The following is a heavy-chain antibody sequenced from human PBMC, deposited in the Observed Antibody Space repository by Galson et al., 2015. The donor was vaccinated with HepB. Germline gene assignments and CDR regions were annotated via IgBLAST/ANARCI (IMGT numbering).Heavy chain of an antibody. Sequence: SLRLSCAASGFTFSNYGMHWVRQAPGKGLEWVAFIRYDGSNEYYSDSVKGRFTISRDNSKNTLYLEMIGLRGEDAAVYYCAKDALEGYISGDGMDVWGQGTMVTVSS. V-gene: IGHV3-30*02. CDR3: AKDALEGYISGDGMDV. D-gene: IGHD3-10*01. CDR1: GFTFSNYG. J-gene: IGHJ6*02. CDR2: IRYDGSNE.